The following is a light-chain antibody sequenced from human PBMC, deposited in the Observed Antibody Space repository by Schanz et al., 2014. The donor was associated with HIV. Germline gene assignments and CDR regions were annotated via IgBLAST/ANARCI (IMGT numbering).Light chain of an antibody. J-gene: IGKJ4*01. Sequence: PGERATLPCRASQGVANHLAWYQQKPGQAPRLLIYGASTRATGIPARFSGSGSGTEFTLTISSLQSEDFAVYYCQQYNNWPPELTFGGGTKVEIK. V-gene: IGKV3-15*01. CDR1: QGVANH. CDR3: QQYNNWPPELT. CDR2: GAS.